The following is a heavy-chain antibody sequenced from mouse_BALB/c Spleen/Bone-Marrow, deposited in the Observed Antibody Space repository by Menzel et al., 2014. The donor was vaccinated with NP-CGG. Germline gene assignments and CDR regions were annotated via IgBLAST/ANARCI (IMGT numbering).Heavy chain of an antibody. CDR3: ANYDGGFAY. Sequence: EVQLQQSGPELVKPGASVKISCKASGYSFTGYYMHWVKQSHVKSLEWIGRINPYNGATSYNQNFKDKASLTVDKSSSTAYMELHSLTSEDSAVYYCANYDGGFAYWGQGTLVTVFA. CDR1: GYSFTGYY. J-gene: IGHJ3*01. D-gene: IGHD2-4*01. V-gene: IGHV1-31*01. CDR2: INPYNGAT.